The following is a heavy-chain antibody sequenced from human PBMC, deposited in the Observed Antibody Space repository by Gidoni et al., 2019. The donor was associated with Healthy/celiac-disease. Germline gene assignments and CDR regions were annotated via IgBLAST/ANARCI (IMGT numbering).Heavy chain of an antibody. CDR3: AKGGSSWYSAEYFQH. D-gene: IGHD6-13*01. CDR2: ISGSGGST. J-gene: IGHJ1*01. V-gene: IGHV3-23*04. CDR1: GFTFSSYA. Sequence: EVQLVESGGGLVQPGGSLRLSCAASGFTFSSYAMSWVRQAPGKGLEWGSAISGSGGSTYDADSVKGRFTISRDNSKNTLYLQMNSLRAEDTAVYYCAKGGSSWYSAEYFQHWGQGTLVTVSS.